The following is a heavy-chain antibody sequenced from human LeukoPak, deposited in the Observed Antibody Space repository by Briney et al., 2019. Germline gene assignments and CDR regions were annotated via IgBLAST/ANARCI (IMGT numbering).Heavy chain of an antibody. Sequence: GGSLRLSCTASGFTFGDYAMSWVRQAPGEGLGWVGFIRSKAYGGTTEYAASVKGRFTVSRDDSKSIAYLQMNSLKTEDTAVYYCTRGPDYSYNWFDPWGQGTLVTVSS. D-gene: IGHD4-11*01. CDR1: GFTFGDYA. CDR3: TRGPDYSYNWFDP. V-gene: IGHV3-49*04. J-gene: IGHJ5*02. CDR2: IRSKAYGGTT.